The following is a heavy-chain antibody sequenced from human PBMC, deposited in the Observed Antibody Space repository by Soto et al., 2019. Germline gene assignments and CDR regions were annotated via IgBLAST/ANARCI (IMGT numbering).Heavy chain of an antibody. CDR2: ISPSDSYT. Sequence: GESLKISCQGSGYSFTSYWIGWVRQRPGKGLEWMGRISPSDSYTTYSPSFQGHVTISTDKSFSTAYLQWSGLKASDTAMYYCARLGYCTRTSCYTFESWGQGTLVTVSS. D-gene: IGHD2-2*02. CDR3: ARLGYCTRTSCYTFES. V-gene: IGHV5-10-1*01. CDR1: GYSFTSYW. J-gene: IGHJ4*02.